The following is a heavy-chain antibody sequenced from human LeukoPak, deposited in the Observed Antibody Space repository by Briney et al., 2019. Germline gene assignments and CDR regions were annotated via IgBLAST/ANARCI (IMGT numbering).Heavy chain of an antibody. D-gene: IGHD2-2*01. J-gene: IGHJ4*02. CDR3: ARSPLLYCSSTSCPFDY. V-gene: IGHV4-34*01. CDR1: GGSFSGYY. CDR2: VNHSGST. Sequence: SETLSLTCAAYGGSFSGYYWSWIRQPPGKGLEWIGEVNHSGSTNYNPSLKSRVTISVDTSKNQFSLKLSSVTAADTAVYYCARSPLLYCSSTSCPFDYWGQGTLVTVSS.